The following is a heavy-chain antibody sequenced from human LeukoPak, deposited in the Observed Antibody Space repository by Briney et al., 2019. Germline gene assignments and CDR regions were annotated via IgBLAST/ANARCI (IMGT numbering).Heavy chain of an antibody. CDR2: IKPDGTTK. D-gene: IGHD6-13*01. CDR1: GFTFSHFW. Sequence: QSGGSLRLSCAASGFTFSHFWMSWVRQAPGKGLEWVANIKPDGTTKFYVDSVKGRFTISRDNALNSLYLQMNSLRAEDTAIYYCARSIPYGTTWYGRSDYWGQGTLVTVSS. CDR3: ARSIPYGTTWYGRSDY. V-gene: IGHV3-7*03. J-gene: IGHJ4*02.